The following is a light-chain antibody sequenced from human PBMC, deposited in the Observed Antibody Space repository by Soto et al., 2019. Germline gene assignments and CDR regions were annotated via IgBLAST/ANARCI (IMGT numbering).Light chain of an antibody. CDR2: DAS. CDR3: QQFSSYPLT. V-gene: IGKV3-20*01. CDR1: QSVSSN. Sequence: EIVMTQSPATVSVSPLEIVTLSFMASQSVSSNLAWYQQKPGQAPRLLIYDASSRATGIPDRFSGGGSGTDFTLTISRLEPEDFAVYYCQQFSSYPLTFGGGTKVDIK. J-gene: IGKJ4*01.